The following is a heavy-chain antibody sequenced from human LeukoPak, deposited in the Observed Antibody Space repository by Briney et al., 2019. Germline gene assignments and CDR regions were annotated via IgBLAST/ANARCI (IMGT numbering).Heavy chain of an antibody. CDR2: NNLSGRI. J-gene: IGHJ5*02. CDR3: ARGLRYFDWLLYSHWFDP. D-gene: IGHD3-9*01. Sequence: SETLSLTCAVYGGSFSGYYWSWIRQSPGKGLEWIGENNLSGRINYNPSLKSRVTISVDTSKNQFSLKLSSVTAADTAVYYCARGLRYFDWLLYSHWFDPWGQGTLVTVSS. V-gene: IGHV4-34*01. CDR1: GGSFSGYY.